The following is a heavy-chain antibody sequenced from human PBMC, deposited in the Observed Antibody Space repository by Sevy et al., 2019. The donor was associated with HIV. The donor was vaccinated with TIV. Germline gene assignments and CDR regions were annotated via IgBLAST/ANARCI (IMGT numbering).Heavy chain of an antibody. D-gene: IGHD1-26*01. CDR3: ARDASRELHYYYYYYYMDV. CDR1: GYTFTSYG. Sequence: ASVQVSCKASGYTFTSYGISWVRQAPGQGLEWMGWISAYNGNTNYAQKLQGRVTMTTDTSTSTAYMELRSLRSDDTTVYYCARDASRELHYYYYYYYMDVWGKGTTVTVSS. V-gene: IGHV1-18*01. J-gene: IGHJ6*03. CDR2: ISAYNGNT.